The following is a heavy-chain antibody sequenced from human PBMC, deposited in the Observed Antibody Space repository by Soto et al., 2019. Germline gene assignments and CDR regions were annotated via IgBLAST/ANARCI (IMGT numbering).Heavy chain of an antibody. D-gene: IGHD3-10*01. CDR3: AKILYYYGSGRAGFDP. CDR2: ISGSGGST. Sequence: EVQLLESGGGLVQPGGSLRLSCAASGFTFSSYAMSWVRQAPGKGLEWVSAISGSGGSTYYADSVKGRFTISRDNSKNTLYLQMNSLRAEDTAVYYCAKILYYYGSGRAGFDPWGQGTLVTVSS. CDR1: GFTFSSYA. J-gene: IGHJ5*02. V-gene: IGHV3-23*01.